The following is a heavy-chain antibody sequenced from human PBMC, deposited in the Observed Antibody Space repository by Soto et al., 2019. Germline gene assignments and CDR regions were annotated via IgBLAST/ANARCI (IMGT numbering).Heavy chain of an antibody. CDR1: GFTFNAYS. Sequence: DVQLLESGGRLVQPGGSLRLSCAASGFTFNAYSLSWVRQAPGKGLEWVSAISTTGGSTYYADSVMGRFTISRDNSQNTLSLQMYSLRAEDTAVYYCARPDGATYNFRYWGQGTLVTVSS. V-gene: IGHV3-23*01. D-gene: IGHD1-1*01. CDR3: ARPDGATYNFRY. CDR2: ISTTGGST. J-gene: IGHJ4*02.